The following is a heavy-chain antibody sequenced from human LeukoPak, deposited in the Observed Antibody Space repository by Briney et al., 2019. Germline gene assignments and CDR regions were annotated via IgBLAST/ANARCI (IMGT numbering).Heavy chain of an antibody. V-gene: IGHV1-18*01. J-gene: IGHJ4*02. CDR2: ISAYNGNT. D-gene: IGHD2-15*01. CDR3: ARARASLYYFDY. Sequence: GASVKVSCKASGYTFTSYGISWVRQAPGQGLEWMGWISAYNGNTNYAQKLQGRVTMTTDTSTSTAYMELRSLRSNGTAVYYCARARASLYYFDYWGQGTLVTVSS. CDR1: GYTFTSYG.